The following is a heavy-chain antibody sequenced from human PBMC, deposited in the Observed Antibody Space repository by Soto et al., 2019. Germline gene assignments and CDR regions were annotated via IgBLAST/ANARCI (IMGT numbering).Heavy chain of an antibody. CDR1: GFNFNTYW. J-gene: IGHJ4*02. CDR2: INSDGSSI. Sequence: AGSLSLSCAFSGFNFNTYWMHWVRQAPGKGLVWVSRINSDGSSIIYADSVKGRFTISRDNAKNTLYLQMSSLRAEDTAVYYCARDHFATLDYWGQGTLVTVSS. V-gene: IGHV3-74*01. CDR3: ARDHFATLDY.